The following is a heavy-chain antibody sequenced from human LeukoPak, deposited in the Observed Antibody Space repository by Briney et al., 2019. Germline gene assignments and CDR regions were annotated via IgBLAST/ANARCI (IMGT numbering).Heavy chain of an antibody. J-gene: IGHJ4*02. D-gene: IGHD1-26*01. Sequence: SETLSLTCTVSGGSINNYYWSWLRQPPGKGLEWIGYIYYSGSTNYNPSLKSRVTISVDTSKNQFSLKLNSVTAADTAVYYCARGPGTDDQVDYWGQGTLVTVSS. V-gene: IGHV4-59*01. CDR3: ARGPGTDDQVDY. CDR1: GGSINNYY. CDR2: IYYSGST.